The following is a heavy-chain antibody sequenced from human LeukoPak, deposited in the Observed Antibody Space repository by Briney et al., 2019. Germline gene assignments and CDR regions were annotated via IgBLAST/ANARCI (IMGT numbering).Heavy chain of an antibody. CDR3: ARGSYSGYDY. V-gene: IGHV3-66*01. J-gene: IGHJ4*02. CDR2: IYSGGST. Sequence: GGSLRLSCTASGFTFGDYAMSWVRQAPGKGLEWVSVIYSGGSTYYADSVKGRFTISRDNSKNTLYLQMNSLRAEDTAVYYCARGSYSGYDYWGQGTLVTVSS. CDR1: GFTFGDYA. D-gene: IGHD5-12*01.